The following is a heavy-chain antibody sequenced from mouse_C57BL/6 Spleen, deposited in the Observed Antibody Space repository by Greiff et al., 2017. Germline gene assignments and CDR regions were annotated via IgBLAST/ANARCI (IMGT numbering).Heavy chain of an antibody. CDR3: TSTVVAPGDY. D-gene: IGHD1-1*01. Sequence: QVQLQQSGAELVRPGASVTLSCKASGYTFPDYEMHWVKQTPVHGLEWIGAIDPETGGTAYNQKFTGKAILTADKSSSTAYMELRSLTSEDSAVYYCTSTVVAPGDYWGQGTTLTVSS. CDR1: GYTFPDYE. J-gene: IGHJ2*01. V-gene: IGHV1-15*01. CDR2: IDPETGGT.